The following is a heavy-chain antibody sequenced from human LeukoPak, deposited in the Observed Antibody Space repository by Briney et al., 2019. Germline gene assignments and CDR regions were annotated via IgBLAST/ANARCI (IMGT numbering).Heavy chain of an antibody. CDR3: AKESTAAVPDY. D-gene: IGHD6-13*01. Sequence: GGSLRLSCGASGFTFSSYGMHWVRQAPGRGLEWVAVISYDGSNKYYADSVKGRFTISRDSSKNTVFLQMNGLRGDDTAVYYCAKESTAAVPDYWGQGTLVTVSS. CDR1: GFTFSSYG. CDR2: ISYDGSNK. J-gene: IGHJ4*02. V-gene: IGHV3-30*18.